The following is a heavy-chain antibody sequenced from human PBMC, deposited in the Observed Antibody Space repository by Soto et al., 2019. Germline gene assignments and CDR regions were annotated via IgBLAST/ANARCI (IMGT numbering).Heavy chain of an antibody. CDR2: ISWEGGST. CDR1: GFTFDDYT. CDR3: ATSTGIGYFDY. D-gene: IGHD3-10*01. Sequence: PGGSLRLSCAASGFTFDDYTMHWVRQAPGKGLEWVSLISWEGGSTYYADSVKGRFTISRDNSKNSLYLQMNSLRTEDTALYYCATSTGIGYFDYWGQGTLVTVSS. V-gene: IGHV3-43*01. J-gene: IGHJ4*02.